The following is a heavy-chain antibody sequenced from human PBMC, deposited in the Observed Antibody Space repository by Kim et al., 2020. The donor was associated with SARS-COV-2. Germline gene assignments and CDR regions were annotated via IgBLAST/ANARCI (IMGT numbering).Heavy chain of an antibody. Sequence: SETLSLTCTVSGGSISSGGYYWSWIRQHPGKGLEWIGYIYYSGSTYYNPSLKSRVTISIDTSNNQFSLKLSSVTAADTAVYYCAGGRRDGYNFDYWGQGTLVTVSS. V-gene: IGHV4-31*03. J-gene: IGHJ4*02. CDR2: IYYSGST. CDR1: GGSISSGGYY. D-gene: IGHD5-12*01. CDR3: AGGRRDGYNFDY.